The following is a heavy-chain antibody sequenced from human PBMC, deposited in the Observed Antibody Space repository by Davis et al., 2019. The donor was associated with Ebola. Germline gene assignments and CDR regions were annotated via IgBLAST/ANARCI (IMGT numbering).Heavy chain of an antibody. D-gene: IGHD1-26*01. CDR2: ISSSSSTI. Sequence: GGSLRLSCAASGFTFSSYSMNWVRQAPGKGLEWVSYISSSSSTIYYADSVKGRFTISRDNAKNSLYLQMTSLRDEDTAVYYCARERYSGSVCNDYWGQGTLVTVSS. V-gene: IGHV3-48*02. CDR3: ARERYSGSVCNDY. CDR1: GFTFSSYS. J-gene: IGHJ4*02.